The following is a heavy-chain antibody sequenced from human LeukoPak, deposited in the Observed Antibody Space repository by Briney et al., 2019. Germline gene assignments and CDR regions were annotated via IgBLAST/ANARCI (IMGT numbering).Heavy chain of an antibody. D-gene: IGHD3-10*01. CDR3: ALPGGAFGVGAFDI. V-gene: IGHV4-4*07. CDR1: GGSISSYY. J-gene: IGHJ3*02. Sequence: KPSETLSLTCTVSGGSISSYYWSWIRQPAGKGLEWIGRVYTSGSTNYNPSLKSRVTVSVDTSKNQFSLKLTSVTAADTAVYYCALPGGAFGVGAFDIWGQGTMVTVSS. CDR2: VYTSGST.